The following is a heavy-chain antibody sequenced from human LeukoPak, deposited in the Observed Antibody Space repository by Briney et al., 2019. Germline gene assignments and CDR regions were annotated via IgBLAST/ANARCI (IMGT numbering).Heavy chain of an antibody. CDR3: ARSGGRNYYYYYMDV. V-gene: IGHV3-11*01. CDR1: GFTFSDYY. J-gene: IGHJ6*03. Sequence: PGGSLRLSCAASGFTFSDYYMSWIRQAPGKGLEWVSYISSSGSTIYYADSVKGRFTISRDNAKNSLYLQMNSLRAEDTALYHCARSGGRNYYYYYMDVWGKGTTVTISS. CDR2: ISSSGSTI.